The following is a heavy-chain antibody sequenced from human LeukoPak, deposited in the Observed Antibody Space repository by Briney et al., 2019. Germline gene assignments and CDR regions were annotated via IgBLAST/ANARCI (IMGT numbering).Heavy chain of an antibody. J-gene: IGHJ6*03. Sequence: ASVKVSCTAAGYTFTGYYMHWVRQAPGQGLEWMGWINPNSGGTNYAQKFQGRVTMTRDTSISTAYMELSRLRSDDTAVYYCARDAIYSSSGTYYYYYMAVWGKGTTVTFSS. CDR2: INPNSGGT. V-gene: IGHV1-2*02. D-gene: IGHD6-13*01. CDR3: ARDAIYSSSGTYYYYYMAV. CDR1: GYTFTGYY.